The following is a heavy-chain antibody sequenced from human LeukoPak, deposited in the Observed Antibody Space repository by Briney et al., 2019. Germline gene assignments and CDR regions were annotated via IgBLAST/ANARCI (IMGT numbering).Heavy chain of an antibody. CDR2: IKQDGSEK. CDR3: AREVVGYEGSSFLYYMDV. Sequence: PGGSLRPSCAASGFTFSSYWMSWVRQAPGKGLEWVANIKQDGSEKYYVDSVKGRFTISRDNAKNSLYLQMNSLRAEDTAVYYCAREVVGYEGSSFLYYMDVWGKGTTVTVSS. V-gene: IGHV3-7*01. CDR1: GFTFSSYW. J-gene: IGHJ6*03. D-gene: IGHD3-10*01.